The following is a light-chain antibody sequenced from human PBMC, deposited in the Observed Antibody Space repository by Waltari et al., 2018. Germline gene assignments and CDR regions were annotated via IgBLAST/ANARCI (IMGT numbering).Light chain of an antibody. Sequence: DIVMTQSPDSLAVSLRERANIKCQSSKSVFTNSNHQNYLVWYQQKPGQPPKLVIYWASTRVSGVPERFSGSGSGTDFTLTISSLQAEDVAVYYCQQYITSPYTFGQGTKLEIK. CDR1: KSVFTNSNHQNY. CDR3: QQYITSPYT. CDR2: WAS. V-gene: IGKV4-1*01. J-gene: IGKJ2*01.